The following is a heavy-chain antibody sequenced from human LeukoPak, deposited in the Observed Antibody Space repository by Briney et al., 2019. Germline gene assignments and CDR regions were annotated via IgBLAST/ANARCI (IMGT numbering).Heavy chain of an antibody. Sequence: ASVKVTRKGSGYTFINNGISWVGQAPAQGLEGVGWISGYNGNTDYLQKLQGTITITTHTSTSTAYMEVRSLRSDDTAVYYCARGGSNLYMDVWGKGTTVIVSS. CDR1: GYTFINNG. V-gene: IGHV1-18*01. CDR2: ISGYNGNT. D-gene: IGHD1-26*01. CDR3: ARGGSNLYMDV. J-gene: IGHJ6*03.